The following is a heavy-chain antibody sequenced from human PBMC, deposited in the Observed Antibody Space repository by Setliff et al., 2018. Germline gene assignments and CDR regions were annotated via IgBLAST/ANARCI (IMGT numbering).Heavy chain of an antibody. CDR1: GGSFSGYY. V-gene: IGHV4-34*01. D-gene: IGHD3-22*01. Sequence: KPSETLSLTCAVYGGSFSGYYWSWIRQPPGKGLEWIGSIYYSGSTYYNPSLKSRVTISVDTSKNQFSLKLSSVTAADTAIYYCARRYYDSTGYYYYAFDIWGRGTMVTVSS. CDR3: ARRYYDSTGYYYYAFDI. CDR2: IYYSGST. J-gene: IGHJ3*02.